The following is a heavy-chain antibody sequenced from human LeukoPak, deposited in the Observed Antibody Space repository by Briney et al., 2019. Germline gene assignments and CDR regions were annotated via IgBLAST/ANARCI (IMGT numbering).Heavy chain of an antibody. J-gene: IGHJ4*02. CDR1: GYTFTSYY. CDR3: ARDRRTHIVVVTGDY. Sequence: ASVKVSCKASGYTFTSYYMHWVRQAPGQGLEWMGIINPSGGSTSYAQKFQGRVTTTRDTSTSTAYMELRSLRSDDTAVYYCARDRRTHIVVVTGDYWGQGTLVTVSS. D-gene: IGHD2-21*02. CDR2: INPSGGST. V-gene: IGHV1-46*01.